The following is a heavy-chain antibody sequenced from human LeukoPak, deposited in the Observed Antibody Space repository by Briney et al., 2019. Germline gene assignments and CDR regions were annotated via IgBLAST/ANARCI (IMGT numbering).Heavy chain of an antibody. CDR1: GFTFSSYE. Sequence: PGGSLRLSCAASGFTFSSYEMNWVRQAPGKGLEWVSYISKSGNNIYYGDSVKGRFTISRDNAKNSVNLQMNSLRAEDTAVYYCARSLYYGDDDNYFDYWGQGTPVTVSS. J-gene: IGHJ4*02. V-gene: IGHV3-48*03. D-gene: IGHD3-3*01. CDR2: ISKSGNNI. CDR3: ARSLYYGDDDNYFDY.